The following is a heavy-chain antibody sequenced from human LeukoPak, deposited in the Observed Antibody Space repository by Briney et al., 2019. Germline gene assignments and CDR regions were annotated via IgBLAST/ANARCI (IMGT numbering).Heavy chain of an antibody. J-gene: IGHJ4*02. V-gene: IGHV1-2*02. CDR3: ARSRTGSGFLFDY. CDR2: INPNSGGT. D-gene: IGHD3-10*01. CDR1: GYTFTGYY. Sequence: ASVNVSCKASGYTFTGYYMHWVRQAPGQGLEWMGWINPNSGGTNYAQKFQGRVTMTRDTSISTAYMELSRLRSDDTAVYYCARSRTGSGFLFDYWGQGTLVTVCS.